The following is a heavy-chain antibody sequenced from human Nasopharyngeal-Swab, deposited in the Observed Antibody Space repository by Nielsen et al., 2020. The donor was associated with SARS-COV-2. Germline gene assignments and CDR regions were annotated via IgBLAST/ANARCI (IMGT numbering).Heavy chain of an antibody. CDR2: ISSSSSYI. D-gene: IGHD1-26*01. Sequence: GESLKISCAASGFTFSSYSMNWVRQAPGKGLEWVSSISSSSSYIYYADSVKGRFTISRDNAKNSLYLQMNSLRAEDTAVYYCARSKHSGSYYYGVDVWGQGTTVTVSS. V-gene: IGHV3-21*01. CDR3: ARSKHSGSYYYGVDV. CDR1: GFTFSSYS. J-gene: IGHJ6*02.